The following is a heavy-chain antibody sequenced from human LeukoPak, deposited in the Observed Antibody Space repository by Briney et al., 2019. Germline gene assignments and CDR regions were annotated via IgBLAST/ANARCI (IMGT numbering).Heavy chain of an antibody. CDR2: IHYSGTT. V-gene: IGHV4-59*01. Sequence: SETLSLTCTVSGGSIGGYSWSWIRQPPGKGLEWIGCIHYSGTTNYNPSLKSRVTISVDTSKNQFSLKVNSVIAADTAVYYCARAPSILVAPAAYFDYWGQGTLVTVSS. CDR1: GGSIGGYS. CDR3: ARAPSILVAPAAYFDY. D-gene: IGHD2-21*01. J-gene: IGHJ4*02.